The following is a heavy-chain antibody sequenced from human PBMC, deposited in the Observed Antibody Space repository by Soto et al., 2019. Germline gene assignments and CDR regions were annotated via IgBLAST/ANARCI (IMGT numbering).Heavy chain of an antibody. J-gene: IGHJ4*02. Sequence: QVQLVESGGGVVQPGGSLRLSCAGSGFTFSDFAMHWVRQAPGKGLEWVGVISDDGDREYYADSVKGRFTISRDNFKNTLSLEMSSLGAEDTAVYHCARVEMATIWFFDYWGQGTLVTVSS. CDR2: ISDDGDRE. V-gene: IGHV3-30-3*01. CDR1: GFTFSDFA. D-gene: IGHD5-12*01. CDR3: ARVEMATIWFFDY.